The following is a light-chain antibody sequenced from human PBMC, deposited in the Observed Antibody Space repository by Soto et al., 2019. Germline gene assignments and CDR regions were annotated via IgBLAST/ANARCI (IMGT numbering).Light chain of an antibody. V-gene: IGLV2-23*02. Sequence: QSALTQPASVSGSPGQSITISCTGTSSDVGTYNLVSWYQQHPGKAPKLMIYEVSKWPSGLSNRFSGSKSGNTASLTISGLQAEDEADYYCCSYATDNTYVFGTGTKLTVL. J-gene: IGLJ1*01. CDR2: EVS. CDR3: CSYATDNTYV. CDR1: SSDVGTYNL.